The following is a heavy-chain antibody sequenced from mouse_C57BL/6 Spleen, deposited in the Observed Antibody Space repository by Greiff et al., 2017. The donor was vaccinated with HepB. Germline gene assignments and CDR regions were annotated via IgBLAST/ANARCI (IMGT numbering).Heavy chain of an antibody. CDR2: IDPSDSYT. V-gene: IGHV1-69*01. Sequence: VQLQQPGAELVMPGASVKLSCKASGYTFTSYWMHWVKQRPGQGLEWIGEIDPSDSYTNYNQKFKGKSTLTVDKSSSTAYMQLNSLTSEDSAVYYCAREDSWFAYWGQGTLVTVSA. CDR1: GYTFTSYW. CDR3: AREDSWFAY. J-gene: IGHJ3*01.